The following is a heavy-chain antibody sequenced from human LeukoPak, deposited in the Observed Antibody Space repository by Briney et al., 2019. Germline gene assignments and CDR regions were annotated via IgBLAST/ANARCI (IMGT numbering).Heavy chain of an antibody. V-gene: IGHV4-4*02. J-gene: IGHJ4*02. CDR1: GDSINSLDL. D-gene: IGHD3-22*01. CDR3: ARLLVGVITTHSGDC. Sequence: SETLSLTCTVSGDSINSLDLWSWVRQPPGKGLEWIGEMYLSGTTHSNPSVKSRVTISIDKSKNQFFLNLSSVTAADTAMYYCARLLVGVITTHSGDCWGQGTLVTVSS. CDR2: MYLSGTT.